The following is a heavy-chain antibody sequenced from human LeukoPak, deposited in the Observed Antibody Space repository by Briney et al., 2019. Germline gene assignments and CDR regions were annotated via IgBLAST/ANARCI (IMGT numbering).Heavy chain of an antibody. Sequence: GGSLRLSCAASGFTFTNYWMSWVRQAPGKGLKWVANINQDGSEKYYGDSVRGRVTISRDNAKNSLYLQMSSLRAEDKAVYYCGREIHYHGSGSYYNKGADHWGQGTLVTVSS. CDR1: GFTFTNYW. V-gene: IGHV3-7*01. CDR2: INQDGSEK. CDR3: GREIHYHGSGSYYNKGADH. J-gene: IGHJ4*02. D-gene: IGHD3-10*01.